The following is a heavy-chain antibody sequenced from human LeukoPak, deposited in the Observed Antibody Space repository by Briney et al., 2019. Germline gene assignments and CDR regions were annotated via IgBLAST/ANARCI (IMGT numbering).Heavy chain of an antibody. CDR1: GYTLTELS. CDR2: ISAYNGNT. V-gene: IGHV1-18*01. Sequence: GASVKVSCKVSGYTLTELSMHWVRQAPGQGLEWMGWISAYNGNTNYAQKLQGRVTMTTDTSTSTAYMELRSLRSDDTAVYYCARVYSSSSGYFDYWGQGTLVTVSS. D-gene: IGHD6-6*01. CDR3: ARVYSSSSGYFDY. J-gene: IGHJ4*02.